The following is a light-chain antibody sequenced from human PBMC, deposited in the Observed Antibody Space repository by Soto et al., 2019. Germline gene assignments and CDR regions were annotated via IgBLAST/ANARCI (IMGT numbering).Light chain of an antibody. CDR2: AAS. J-gene: IGKJ4*01. V-gene: IGKV1-27*01. CDR3: QKYNSAPLT. CDR1: QGISKY. Sequence: DLQMTQSPSSLSASVGDRVTITCRASQGISKYLARYQQKPGKVPKLLIYAASTLESGVPSRFSGSGSGTDFTLTISSLQPEDVATYYCQKYNSAPLTFGGGTKVEIK.